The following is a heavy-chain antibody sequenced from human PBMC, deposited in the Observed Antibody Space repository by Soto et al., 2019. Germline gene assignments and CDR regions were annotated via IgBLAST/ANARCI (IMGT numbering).Heavy chain of an antibody. D-gene: IGHD3-22*01. CDR3: ARSRRITMIGVVSGFDP. CDR1: GFSLTTSGVG. J-gene: IGHJ5*02. CDR2: IYWNDDQ. V-gene: IGHV2-5*01. Sequence: QITLKESGPTLVKPTQTLTLTCTFSGFSLTTSGVGVGWIRQSPGKALEWLALIYWNDDQWYSPSLKSRLTITKDTSKNQVVLKMTNMDTVDTATYFCARSRRITMIGVVSGFDPWGQGTLCTVSS.